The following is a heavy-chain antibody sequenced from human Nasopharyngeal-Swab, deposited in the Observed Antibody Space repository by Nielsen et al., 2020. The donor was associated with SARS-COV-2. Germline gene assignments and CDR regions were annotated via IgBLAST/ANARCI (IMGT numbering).Heavy chain of an antibody. Sequence: SETLSLTCAVYGGSFSDYYWSWIRQPPGKGLEWIGEINHRGSTNYNPSLKSRVTVSVDTSKKQLSLKLSSVTAADTAVYYCARLAAAAGRGYWGQGTLVTVSS. V-gene: IGHV4-34*01. CDR2: INHRGST. CDR3: ARLAAAAGRGY. D-gene: IGHD6-13*01. J-gene: IGHJ4*02. CDR1: GGSFSDYY.